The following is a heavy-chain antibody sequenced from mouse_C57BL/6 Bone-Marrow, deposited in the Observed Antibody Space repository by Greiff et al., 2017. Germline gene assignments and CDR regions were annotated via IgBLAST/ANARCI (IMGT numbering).Heavy chain of an antibody. Sequence: QVQLQQSGAELARPGASVKLSCKASGYTFTSYGISWVKQRTGQGLEWIGEIYPRSGNTYYNEKFKGKATLTADKSSSTAYMELRSLTSEDSAVYFCAPHYYGSSGGYWGQGTTLTVSS. V-gene: IGHV1-81*01. CDR2: IYPRSGNT. CDR3: APHYYGSSGGY. CDR1: GYTFTSYG. J-gene: IGHJ2*01. D-gene: IGHD1-1*01.